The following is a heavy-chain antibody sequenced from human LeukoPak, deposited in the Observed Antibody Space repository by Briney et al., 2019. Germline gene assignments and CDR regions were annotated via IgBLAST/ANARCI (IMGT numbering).Heavy chain of an antibody. Sequence: GGSLRLSCEASGFTFSNYWMSWVRQAPGKGLEWVANIKQDGSEKYYVDSVKGRFTVSRDNARKSLYLQMNSLRAEDTAVYYCARGPYYYDNSAYDYYFDYWGQGTLVTVSS. D-gene: IGHD3-22*01. CDR1: GFTFSNYW. CDR2: IKQDGSEK. CDR3: ARGPYYYDNSAYDYYFDY. J-gene: IGHJ4*02. V-gene: IGHV3-7*01.